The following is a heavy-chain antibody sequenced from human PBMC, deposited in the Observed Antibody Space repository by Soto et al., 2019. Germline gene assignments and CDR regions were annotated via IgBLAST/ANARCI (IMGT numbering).Heavy chain of an antibody. V-gene: IGHV1-18*01. CDR3: ARDVPDTSLFFYSYGMDV. CDR1: GYSFTSYG. J-gene: IGHJ6*02. CDR2: ISTDNGNT. D-gene: IGHD2-21*01. Sequence: QVHLVQSGAEVRKPGASVKVSCKASGYSFTSYGISWVRQAPGQGLEWMGWISTDNGNTNYEHNLPGRVSMTIDPSTSTAYMELWSLGSDDTAVYYCARDVPDTSLFFYSYGMDVWGQGTTVTVSS.